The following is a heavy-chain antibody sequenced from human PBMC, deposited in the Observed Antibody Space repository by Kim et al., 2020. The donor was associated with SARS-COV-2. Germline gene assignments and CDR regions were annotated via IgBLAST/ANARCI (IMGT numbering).Heavy chain of an antibody. V-gene: IGHV4-34*01. CDR3: ARGRYRVFDY. Sequence: STNSNPSLRSRVTISVATSKNQFSLKLSSVTAADTAVYYCARGRYRVFDYWGQGTLVTVSS. J-gene: IGHJ4*02. D-gene: IGHD4-4*01. CDR2: ST.